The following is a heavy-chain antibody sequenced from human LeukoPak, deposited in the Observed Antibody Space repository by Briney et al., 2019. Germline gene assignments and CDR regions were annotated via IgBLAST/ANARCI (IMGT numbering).Heavy chain of an antibody. Sequence: SETLSLTCTVSGGSISSSSYYWGWIRQPPGKGLEWIGEVSHSGGTNYNPSLKSRVTISVDKSKNQFSLTLSSVTAADTAVYYCARVGSGRYNYGYSLDYWGQGTLVTVSS. J-gene: IGHJ4*02. V-gene: IGHV4-61*05. CDR1: GGSISSSSYY. CDR3: ARVGSGRYNYGYSLDY. D-gene: IGHD5-18*01. CDR2: VSHSGGT.